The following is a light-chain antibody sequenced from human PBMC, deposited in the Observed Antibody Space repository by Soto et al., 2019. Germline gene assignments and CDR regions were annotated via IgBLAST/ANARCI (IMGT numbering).Light chain of an antibody. CDR3: QQYDGSPRT. CDR1: QTVRNNY. CDR2: DAS. Sequence: EIVMTQSPATLSASPGERATLSCRASQTVRNNYLAWYQQKPGQAPRLLIYDASSRATGIPDRFSGGGSGTDFTLTITRLEPEDFAVYYCQQYDGSPRTFGQGTKVDIK. V-gene: IGKV3-20*01. J-gene: IGKJ1*01.